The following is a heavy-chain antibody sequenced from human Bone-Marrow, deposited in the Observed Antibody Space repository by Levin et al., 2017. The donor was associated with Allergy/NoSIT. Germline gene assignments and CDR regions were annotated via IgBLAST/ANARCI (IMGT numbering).Heavy chain of an antibody. Sequence: GESLKISCEASGFSFSTYGMHWVRQAPGKGLEWVAVIWNDGTNKYYTDSVKGRFSISRDNSKSTLYLQMGSLRAEDTAIYYCVRDLGSGYFGYWGQGTLVTVSS. D-gene: IGHD3-22*01. V-gene: IGHV3-33*01. CDR2: IWNDGTNK. CDR3: VRDLGSGYFGY. J-gene: IGHJ4*02. CDR1: GFSFSTYG.